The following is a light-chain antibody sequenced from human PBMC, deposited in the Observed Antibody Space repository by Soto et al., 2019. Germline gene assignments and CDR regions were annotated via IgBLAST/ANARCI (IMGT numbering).Light chain of an antibody. J-gene: IGKJ1*01. CDR2: GAS. CDR3: QQYDTSPRT. Sequence: EVMLTQSPGTLSLSPGERATLSCRASQSVSSNYLARYQQKSGQAPRLLIYGASNRATGIPDRFSGSGSGTDFTLNIRRLEPEDFAVYYCQQYDTSPRTFGQGTKVEFK. V-gene: IGKV3-20*01. CDR1: QSVSSNY.